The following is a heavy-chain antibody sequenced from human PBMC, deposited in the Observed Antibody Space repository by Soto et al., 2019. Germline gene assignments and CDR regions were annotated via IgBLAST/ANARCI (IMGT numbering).Heavy chain of an antibody. J-gene: IGHJ4*02. CDR2: ISAHNGNT. CDR3: ARGRYGDY. V-gene: IGHV1-18*01. CDR1: GYAFTTYG. D-gene: IGHD1-1*01. Sequence: QVHLVQSGAEVKKPGASVKVSCQASGYAFTTYGITWVRQAPGQGLEWMGWISAHNGNTNYAQRLQGRVTVTRDTSPGTADMELRSLRSDDPAVYYCARGRYGDYWGEGALVTVSS.